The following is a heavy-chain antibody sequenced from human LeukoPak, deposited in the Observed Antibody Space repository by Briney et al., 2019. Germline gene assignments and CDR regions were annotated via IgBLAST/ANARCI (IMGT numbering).Heavy chain of an antibody. CDR2: IKEDGSEK. CDR3: ARDGTYYYGSGIPPMVENDY. Sequence: GGSLRLSCVASGFTFSMYWMSWVRQAPGKGLEWVANIKEDGSEKSYVDSVKGRFTISRDNAKNSLYLQMNSLRAEDTAIYYCARDGTYYYGSGIPPMVENDYWGQGTLVTVSS. J-gene: IGHJ4*02. CDR1: GFTFSMYW. V-gene: IGHV3-7*01. D-gene: IGHD3-10*01.